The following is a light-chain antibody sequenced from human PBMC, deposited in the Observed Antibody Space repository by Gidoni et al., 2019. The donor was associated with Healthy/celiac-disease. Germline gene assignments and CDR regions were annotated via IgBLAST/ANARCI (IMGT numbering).Light chain of an antibody. CDR1: QGIRND. Sequence: ALQMTHSPSSLSASVGDRVPITCRASQGIRNDLGWYQQKPGKATKLLIYAASRLQSGVPSRLSGRGSGTDFTLTISSLQPEDFATYYCLQDYNYPPTFGQGTKVEIK. V-gene: IGKV1-6*01. J-gene: IGKJ1*01. CDR2: AAS. CDR3: LQDYNYPPT.